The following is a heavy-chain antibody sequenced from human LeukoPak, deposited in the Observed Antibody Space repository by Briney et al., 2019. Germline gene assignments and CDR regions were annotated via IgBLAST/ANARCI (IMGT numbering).Heavy chain of an antibody. CDR2: IYYSGST. J-gene: IGHJ4*02. CDR1: GGSISSSSYY. CDR3: TIRIGSSWYFDY. Sequence: SETLSLTCTVSGGSISSSSYYWRWIRQPPGKGLEWIGSIYYSGSTYYNPSLKSRVTISVDTSKNQFSLKLSSVTAADTAVYYCTIRIGSSWYFDYWGQGTLVTVSS. D-gene: IGHD6-13*01. V-gene: IGHV4-39*01.